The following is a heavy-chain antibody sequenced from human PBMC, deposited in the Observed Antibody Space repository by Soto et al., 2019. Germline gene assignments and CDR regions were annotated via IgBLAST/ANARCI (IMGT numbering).Heavy chain of an antibody. CDR3: ARSIGGTYPIDY. CDR2: IYYSGST. CDR1: GGSISSYY. D-gene: IGHD1-26*01. V-gene: IGHV4-59*08. J-gene: IGHJ4*02. Sequence: QVQLQESGPGLVKPSETLSLTCTVSGGSISSYYWSWIRQPPGKGLEWIGYIYYSGSTNYNPSLKSRVTISVDTSKNQFSLKLSSVTAADTAVYYCARSIGGTYPIDYWGQGTLVTVSS.